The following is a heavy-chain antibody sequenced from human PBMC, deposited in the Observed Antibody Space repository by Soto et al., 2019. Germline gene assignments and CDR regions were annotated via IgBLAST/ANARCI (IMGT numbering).Heavy chain of an antibody. J-gene: IGHJ3*02. D-gene: IGHD3-22*01. CDR1: GGTFSSYA. Sequence: SVKVSCKASGGTFSSYAISWVRQAPGQGLEWMGGIIPIFGTANYAQKFQGRVTITADESTSTAYMELSSLRSEDTAVYYCARERTYYYDRSGYYSPPRDAFDIWGQGTMVTVSS. CDR3: ARERTYYYDRSGYYSPPRDAFDI. CDR2: IIPIFGTA. V-gene: IGHV1-69*13.